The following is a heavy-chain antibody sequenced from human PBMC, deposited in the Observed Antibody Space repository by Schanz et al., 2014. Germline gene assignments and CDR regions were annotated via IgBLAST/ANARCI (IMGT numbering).Heavy chain of an antibody. D-gene: IGHD3-22*01. J-gene: IGHJ4*02. CDR2: VKPILDIT. CDR1: GGTFSSFA. V-gene: IGHV1-69*04. Sequence: QVQLVQSGAEVKKPGSSVKVSCKASGGTFSSFAIFWVRQAPGQGLGWMGTVKPILDITNYAQKVQGRVTITADKSTSTAYMELSNLRSDDAAVYYYGRTGQDYSDSSGYATYYFGTWGQGTLVTVSS. CDR3: GRTGQDYSDSSGYATYYFGT.